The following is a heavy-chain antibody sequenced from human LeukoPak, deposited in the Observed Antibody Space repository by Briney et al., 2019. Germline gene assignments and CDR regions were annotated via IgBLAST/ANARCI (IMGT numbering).Heavy chain of an antibody. CDR3: ARASCSSTSCYPWFDP. D-gene: IGHD2-2*01. J-gene: IGHJ5*02. CDR2: ISAYNGNT. Sequence: GASVKVSCKASGYTFTSYGISWVRQAPGQGLEWMGWISAYNGNTNYAQKLQGTVAMTTDTSTSTAYMELRSLRSDDTAVYYCARASCSSTSCYPWFDPWGQGTLVTVSS. CDR1: GYTFTSYG. V-gene: IGHV1-18*01.